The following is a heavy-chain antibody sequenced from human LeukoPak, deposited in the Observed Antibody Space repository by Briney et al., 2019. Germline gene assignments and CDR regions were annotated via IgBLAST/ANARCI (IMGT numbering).Heavy chain of an antibody. D-gene: IGHD3-10*01. Sequence: PGGSLRLSCAASGFTFSSYWMSWVRQAPGKGLEWVANIIQDGSEKYYVDSVKGRFTISRDNAKNSLFLQMNSLRAEDTAVYYCARDRVLLWFGESPYYMDVWGKGTTVTVSS. V-gene: IGHV3-7*01. CDR3: ARDRVLLWFGESPYYMDV. CDR1: GFTFSSYW. J-gene: IGHJ6*03. CDR2: IIQDGSEK.